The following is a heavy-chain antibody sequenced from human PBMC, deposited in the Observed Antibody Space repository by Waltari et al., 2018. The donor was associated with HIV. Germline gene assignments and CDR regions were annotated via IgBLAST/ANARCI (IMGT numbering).Heavy chain of an antibody. CDR3: AKVDTHGYLPYN. J-gene: IGHJ4*02. D-gene: IGHD5-12*01. V-gene: IGHV3-21*01. CDR2: ISSSGTYI. Sequence: EVQLVESGGGLVKPGGSLRRSCSAPGFTFRRHTMNWVRQAPGKGLGWVSSISSSGTYIYYVDSVQGRFTISRDNAKNSLYLQMNSLRVEDTAIYYCAKVDTHGYLPYNWGQGTLVTVSS. CDR1: GFTFRRHT.